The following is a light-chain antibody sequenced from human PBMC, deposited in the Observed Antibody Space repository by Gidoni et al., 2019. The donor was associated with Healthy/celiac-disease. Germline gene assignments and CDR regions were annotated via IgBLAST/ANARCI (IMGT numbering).Light chain of an antibody. CDR2: GAS. CDR3: QQYGSSPRT. CDR1: QSVSSSS. J-gene: IGKJ1*01. V-gene: IGKV3-20*01. Sequence: DIVFTQSPGTLSLSPGERATLSCSASQSVSSSSLAWYQQKPGQAPRRLIYGASSRATGIPDRFSGSGSGTDFTLTISRLEPEDFAVYYCQQYGSSPRTFGQGTKVEIK.